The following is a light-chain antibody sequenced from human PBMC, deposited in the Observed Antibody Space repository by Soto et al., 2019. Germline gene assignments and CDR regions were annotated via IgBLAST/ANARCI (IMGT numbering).Light chain of an antibody. CDR1: QSVSNN. J-gene: IGKJ5*01. Sequence: EMVMTPAPATLSVAPGERATLSCRASQSVSNNLAWYQQKPGQAPRLLIYGAFTRATGIPARFSGSGSGTEFTLTISSLQSEDFAVYYCQQRSNFITFGPRTRLEIK. CDR2: GAF. CDR3: QQRSNFIT. V-gene: IGKV3-15*01.